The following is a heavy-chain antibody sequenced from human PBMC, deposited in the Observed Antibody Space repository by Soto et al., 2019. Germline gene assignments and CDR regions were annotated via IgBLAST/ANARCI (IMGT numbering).Heavy chain of an antibody. CDR2: IWYDGSNK. CDR3: AKNSGYERNYYYYGMDV. V-gene: IGHV3-30*02. D-gene: IGHD5-12*01. CDR1: EFTFSNYG. Sequence: GGSLRLSCAASEFTFSNYGMHWVRQAPGKGLEWVALIWYDGSNKYYADSVKGRFTISRDNSKNTLYLQMNSLRAEDTAVYYCAKNSGYERNYYYYGMDVWGQGTTVTVSS. J-gene: IGHJ6*02.